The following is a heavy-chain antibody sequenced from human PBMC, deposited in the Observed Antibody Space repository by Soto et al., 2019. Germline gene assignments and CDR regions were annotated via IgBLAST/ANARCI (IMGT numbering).Heavy chain of an antibody. CDR2: INPNSGGT. V-gene: IGHV1-2*04. CDR3: ARDLVSGWSKYYYYGMDV. Sequence: QVQLVQSGAEVKKPGASVKVSCKASGYTFTGYYMHWVRQAPGQGLEWMGWINPNSGGTNYAQKFQGWVTMTRDTSISTAYMELSRLRSDDTAVYYCARDLVSGWSKYYYYGMDVWGQGTTVTVSS. CDR1: GYTFTGYY. J-gene: IGHJ6*02. D-gene: IGHD6-19*01.